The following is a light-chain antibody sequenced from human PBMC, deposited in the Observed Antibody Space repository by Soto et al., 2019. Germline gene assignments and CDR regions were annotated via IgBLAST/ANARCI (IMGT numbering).Light chain of an antibody. J-gene: IGLJ2*01. Sequence: QSALTQPASVSGSPGQSITISCTGTSSDVGGYNYVSWYQHHPGKAPKLMIYAVSNRPSGVFNRFSGSKSGNTASLTISGLQAEDEADHYCSSYTSSSTVVFGGGNKLTVL. V-gene: IGLV2-14*03. CDR1: SSDVGGYNY. CDR3: SSYTSSSTVV. CDR2: AVS.